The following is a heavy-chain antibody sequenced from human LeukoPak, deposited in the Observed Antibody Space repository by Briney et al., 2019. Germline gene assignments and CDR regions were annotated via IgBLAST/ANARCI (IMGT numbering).Heavy chain of an antibody. D-gene: IGHD4-17*01. J-gene: IGHJ4*02. CDR3: ARGDGGDYFDY. CDR1: GGSFSGYY. CDR2: INHSGST. Sequence: KPSETLSLTCAVYGGSFSGYYWNWIRQPPGKGLEWIGEINHSGSTNYIPSLKSRVTMSVDTSKNQFSLKLSSVTAADTAVYYCARGDGGDYFDYWGQGTLVTVSS. V-gene: IGHV4-34*01.